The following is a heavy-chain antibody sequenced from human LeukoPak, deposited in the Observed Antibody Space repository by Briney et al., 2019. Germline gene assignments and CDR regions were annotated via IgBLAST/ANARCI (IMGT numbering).Heavy chain of an antibody. CDR3: ARRIISDY. J-gene: IGHJ4*02. CDR1: GYTFTNYD. CDR2: LNPHSGNA. Sequence: ASVKVSCKASGYTFTNYDINWVRQATGQGLEWMGWLNPHSGNAGYAQKFQGRVTMTRNTSISTAYMELSSLRSDDTAVYYCARRIISDYWGQGSLVTVSS. D-gene: IGHD3-10*01. V-gene: IGHV1-8*01.